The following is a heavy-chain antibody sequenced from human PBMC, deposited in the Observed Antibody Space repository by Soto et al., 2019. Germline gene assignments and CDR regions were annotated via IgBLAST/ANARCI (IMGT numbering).Heavy chain of an antibody. CDR1: GGSISSGGYY. J-gene: IGHJ6*02. V-gene: IGHV4-31*03. D-gene: IGHD4-17*01. Sequence: SETLSLTCTVSGGSISSGGYYWSWIRQHPGKGLEWIGYIYYSGSTYYNPSLKSRVTISVDTSKNQFSLKLSSVTAADTAVYYCARGGDSTYYYYGMDVWGQGTTVTVSS. CDR3: ARGGDSTYYYYGMDV. CDR2: IYYSGST.